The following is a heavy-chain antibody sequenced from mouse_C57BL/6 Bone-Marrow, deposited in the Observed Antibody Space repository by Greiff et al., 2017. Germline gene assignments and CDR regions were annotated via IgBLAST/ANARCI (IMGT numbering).Heavy chain of an antibody. CDR1: GYTFTSYW. Sequence: QVHVKQPGAELVKPGASVQMSCKASGYTFTSYWITWVKQRPGQGLEWIGDIYPGSGSTNYNEKFKSKSTLTVDTSSSTAYMQLSSLTSEDSAVYYCSRHLYYFDFWGQGTTLTVSS. V-gene: IGHV1-55*01. J-gene: IGHJ2*01. CDR2: IYPGSGST. CDR3: SRHLYYFDF.